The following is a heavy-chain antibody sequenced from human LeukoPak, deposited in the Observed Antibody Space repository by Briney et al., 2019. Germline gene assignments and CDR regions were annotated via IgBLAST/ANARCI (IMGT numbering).Heavy chain of an antibody. J-gene: IGHJ4*02. Sequence: PSETLSLTCTVSGGSISSYYWSWLRQPPGKGLEWIGYIYYSGSTNYNPSLKSRVTISVDTSKNQFSLKLNSVTAADTAVYCCARVGRGYSYGPFDSWGQGTLVTVSS. CDR2: IYYSGST. D-gene: IGHD5-18*01. CDR3: ARVGRGYSYGPFDS. CDR1: GGSISSYY. V-gene: IGHV4-59*01.